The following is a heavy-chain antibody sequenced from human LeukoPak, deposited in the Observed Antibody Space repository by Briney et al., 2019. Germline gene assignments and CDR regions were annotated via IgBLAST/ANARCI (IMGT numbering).Heavy chain of an antibody. CDR1: GGSFSGYY. Sequence: SETLSLTCAVYGGSFSGYYWSWIRQPPGKGLEWIGEINHSGSTNYNPSLKSRVTISVDTSKNQFSLKLSSVTAADTAVYYCARVGNYYYGLGSYHRYPYYYYYGMDVWGQGTTVTVSS. CDR2: INHSGST. CDR3: ARVGNYYYGLGSYHRYPYYYYYGMDV. V-gene: IGHV4-34*01. J-gene: IGHJ6*02. D-gene: IGHD3-10*01.